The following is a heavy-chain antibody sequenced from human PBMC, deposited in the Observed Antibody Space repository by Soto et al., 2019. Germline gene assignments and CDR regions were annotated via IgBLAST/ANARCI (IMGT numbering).Heavy chain of an antibody. CDR1: GGSFSGYY. V-gene: IGHV4-34*01. Sequence: LSLTCAVYGGSFSGYYWSWIRQPPGKGLEWIGEINHSGSTNYNPSLKSRVTISVDTSKNQFSLKLSSVTAADTAVYYCARGQAAWWSQLLPDGEYYYGMDVWGQGTTVTVSS. J-gene: IGHJ6*02. D-gene: IGHD2-2*01. CDR3: ARGQAAWWSQLLPDGEYYYGMDV. CDR2: INHSGST.